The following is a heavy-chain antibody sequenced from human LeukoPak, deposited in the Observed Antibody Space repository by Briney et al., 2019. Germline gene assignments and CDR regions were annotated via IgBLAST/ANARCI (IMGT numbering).Heavy chain of an antibody. Sequence: GRSLRLSCTASGFTFADHAMTWVRQAPGGGLECVGFIRSKAYGGTTEFAASVKGRFTISRDDSSSVMYLQMNSLQIEDSAVYYCTRERLNNNDPRERRFDLWGQGTLVTVSS. V-gene: IGHV3-49*04. CDR3: TRERLNNNDPRERRFDL. CDR1: GFTFADHA. J-gene: IGHJ5*02. D-gene: IGHD1-14*01. CDR2: IRSKAYGGTT.